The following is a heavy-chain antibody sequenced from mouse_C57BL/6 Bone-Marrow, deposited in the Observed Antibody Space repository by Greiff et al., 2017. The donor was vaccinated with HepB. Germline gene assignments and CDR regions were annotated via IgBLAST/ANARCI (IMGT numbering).Heavy chain of an antibody. CDR1: GFTFSDYG. D-gene: IGHD2-2*01. V-gene: IGHV5-17*01. CDR2: ISSGSSTI. Sequence: EVQVVESGGGLVKPGGSLKLSCAASGFTFSDYGMHWVRQAPEKGLEWVAYISSGSSTIYYADTVKGRFTISRDNAKNTLFLQMTSLRSEDTAMYYCARGGIYYGYLYAMDYWGQGTSVTVSS. J-gene: IGHJ4*01. CDR3: ARGGIYYGYLYAMDY.